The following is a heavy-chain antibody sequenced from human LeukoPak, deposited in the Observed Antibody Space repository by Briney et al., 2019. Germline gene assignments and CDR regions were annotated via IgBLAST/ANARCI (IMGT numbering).Heavy chain of an antibody. J-gene: IGHJ4*02. V-gene: IGHV3-74*01. CDR2: INSDGSST. D-gene: IGHD3-10*01. Sequence: GGSLRLSCAASGFTFSSYWMHWVRQAPGKGLVWVSRINSDGSSTSYADSVKGRFTISRDDAKNTLYLQMNSLRAEDTAVYYCARALLWFGELPPDCWGQGTLVTVSS. CDR3: ARALLWFGELPPDC. CDR1: GFTFSSYW.